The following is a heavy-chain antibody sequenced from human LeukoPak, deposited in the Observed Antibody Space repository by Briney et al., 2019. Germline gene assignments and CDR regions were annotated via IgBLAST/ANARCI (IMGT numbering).Heavy chain of an antibody. CDR3: ARAEPYCTNGVCYQGDY. J-gene: IGHJ4*02. V-gene: IGHV3-48*03. CDR2: ISSSGSTI. D-gene: IGHD2-8*01. Sequence: TGGSLRLSCAASGFTFSSYEMNWVRQAPGKGLEWVSYISSSGSTIYYADSVKGRFTISRDNAKNSLYLQMNSLRAEDTAVYYCARAEPYCTNGVCYQGDYWGQGTLVTVSS. CDR1: GFTFSSYE.